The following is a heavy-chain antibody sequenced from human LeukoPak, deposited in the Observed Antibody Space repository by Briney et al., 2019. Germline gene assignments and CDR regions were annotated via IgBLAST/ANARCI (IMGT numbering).Heavy chain of an antibody. CDR1: GFTFSGSA. V-gene: IGHV3-73*01. CDR2: IRSKANSYAT. D-gene: IGHD4-17*01. Sequence: GGSLRLSSAASGFTFSGSAMHWVRQASGKGLEWVGRIRSKANSYATAYAASVKGRFTISRDDSKNTAYLQMNSLKTEDTAVYYCTRHDYGDERDFDYWGQGTLVTVSS. CDR3: TRHDYGDERDFDY. J-gene: IGHJ4*02.